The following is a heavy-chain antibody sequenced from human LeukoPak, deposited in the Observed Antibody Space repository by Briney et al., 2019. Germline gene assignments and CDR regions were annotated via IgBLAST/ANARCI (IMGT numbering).Heavy chain of an antibody. V-gene: IGHV1-18*01. D-gene: IGHD2-2*01. CDR2: INAYNGDT. CDR1: GYTFTNYG. J-gene: IGHJ6*03. CDR3: ARWGLVAPGTYYYYYMDV. Sequence: ASAKVSCKASGYTFTNYGFSWVRQAPGQGLEWMGWINAYNGDTHYAQNLQGRLTMTTDTSTSTAFMELRSLRPDDTAVYYCARWGLVAPGTYYYYYMDVWGRGTTVTVSS.